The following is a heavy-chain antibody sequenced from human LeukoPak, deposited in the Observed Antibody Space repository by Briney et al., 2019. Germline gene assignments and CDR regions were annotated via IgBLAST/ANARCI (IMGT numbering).Heavy chain of an antibody. CDR3: ARGGYYDILTGYYVYLGY. Sequence: SETLSLTCTVSGGSISSYYWSWIRQRPGKGLEWIGYIHYSGSTNYNPSLESRVTISVDTSKNQFSLKLSSVTAADTAVYYCARGGYYDILTGYYVYLGYWGQGTLVTVSS. CDR2: IHYSGST. D-gene: IGHD3-9*01. V-gene: IGHV4-59*01. CDR1: GGSISSYY. J-gene: IGHJ4*02.